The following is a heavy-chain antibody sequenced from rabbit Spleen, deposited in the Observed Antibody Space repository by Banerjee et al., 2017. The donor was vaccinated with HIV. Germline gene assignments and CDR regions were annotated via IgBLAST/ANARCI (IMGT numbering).Heavy chain of an antibody. CDR3: ARGVYDDYDTYYFDL. J-gene: IGHJ4*01. CDR2: IYAAGSVDT. D-gene: IGHD2-1*01. CDR1: GFSFSSGFW. V-gene: IGHV1S45*01. Sequence: QEQLVESGGGLVKPEGSLTLTCTASGFSFSSGFWICWVRQAPGKGLEWIACIYAAGSVDTDYANWATGRFTISKTSSTTVTLQMTSLTAADTATYFCARGVYDDYDTYYFDLWGPGTLVTVS.